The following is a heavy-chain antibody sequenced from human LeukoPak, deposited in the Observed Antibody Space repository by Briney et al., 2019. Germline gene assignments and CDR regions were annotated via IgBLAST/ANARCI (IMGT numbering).Heavy chain of an antibody. D-gene: IGHD6-13*01. V-gene: IGHV1-8*01. CDR1: GYTFNSYD. CDR2: MNPNTGNT. J-gene: IGHJ3*02. CDR3: ARGSGSWGAFDI. Sequence: ASVKVSCKASGYTFNSYDINWVRQATGQGLEWMGWMNPNTGNTGYGERFQGRVTMTRNTSISTAYMELSSLRSEDTAVYYCARGSGSWGAFDIWGQGTMVTVSS.